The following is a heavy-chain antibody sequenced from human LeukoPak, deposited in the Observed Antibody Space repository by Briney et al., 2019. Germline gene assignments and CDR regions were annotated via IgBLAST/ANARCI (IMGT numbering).Heavy chain of an antibody. Sequence: GGSLRLSCTASGFVFSNYAIHWVRQAPGEGLEWVAVISDDGTNAYYAGSVEGRFSISRDNAKNSLYLQMNSLRAEDTALYYCAREVSEGFDFWGQGTLVTVSS. CDR1: GFVFSNYA. CDR2: ISDDGTNA. D-gene: IGHD3-22*01. J-gene: IGHJ4*02. V-gene: IGHV3-30-3*01. CDR3: AREVSEGFDF.